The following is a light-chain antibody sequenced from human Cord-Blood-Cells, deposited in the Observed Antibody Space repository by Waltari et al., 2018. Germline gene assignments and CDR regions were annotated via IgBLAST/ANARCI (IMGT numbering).Light chain of an antibody. V-gene: IGKV1-33*01. CDR3: QQYDNLPPT. CDR2: DAS. CDR1: QGISNY. J-gene: IGKJ1*01. Sequence: DIQMTQSPSSLSASVGDRVTITCQARQGISNYLNWYQQKPGKAPKLLIYDASNLEKGVPTRFGRSGSGKVFTFTISSLQPEDIATYYWQQYDNLPPTFGQGTKVEIK.